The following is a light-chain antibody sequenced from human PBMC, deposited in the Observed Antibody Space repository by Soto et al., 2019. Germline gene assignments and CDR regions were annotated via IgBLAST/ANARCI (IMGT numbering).Light chain of an antibody. CDR1: SANIGNNF. Sequence: QTVVTQPPSASGTPGQRVTISCSGRSANIGNNFVCWYQQLPGAAPKLLIYSNNQRPSGVPDRFSGSKSGTSASLAISGLRSEDEANYYCVAWDDSLSGLVFGTGTKLTVL. CDR2: SNN. J-gene: IGLJ1*01. CDR3: VAWDDSLSGLV. V-gene: IGLV1-47*02.